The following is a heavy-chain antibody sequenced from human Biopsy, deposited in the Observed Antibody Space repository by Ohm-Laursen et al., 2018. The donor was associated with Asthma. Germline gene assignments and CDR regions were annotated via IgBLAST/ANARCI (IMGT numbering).Heavy chain of an antibody. J-gene: IGHJ6*02. D-gene: IGHD1-7*01. CDR2: INAGNGNT. CDR1: GYTFINYA. CDR3: ARELDLRGVGFGYYYYGMDV. Sequence: ASVKVSCKASGYTFINYAIHWVRQAPGQRLEWMGWINAGNGNTKYSQKFQGWVTMTRDTSISTAYMELSRLRPDDTAVYYCARELDLRGVGFGYYYYGMDVWGQGTTVTVSS. V-gene: IGHV1-3*01.